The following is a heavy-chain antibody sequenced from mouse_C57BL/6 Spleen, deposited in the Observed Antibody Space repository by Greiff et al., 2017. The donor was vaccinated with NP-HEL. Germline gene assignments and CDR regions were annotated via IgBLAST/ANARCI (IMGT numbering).Heavy chain of an antibody. CDR2: ISSGGSYT. Sequence: EVMLVESGGDLVKPGGSLKLSCAASGFTFSSYGMSWVRQTPDKRLEWVATISSGGSYTYYPDSVKGRFTISRDNAKNTLYLQMSSLKSEDTAMYYCARRLGQGVYYFDYWGQGTTLTVSS. CDR3: ARRLGQGVYYFDY. J-gene: IGHJ2*01. V-gene: IGHV5-6*02. CDR1: GFTFSSYG. D-gene: IGHD3-3*01.